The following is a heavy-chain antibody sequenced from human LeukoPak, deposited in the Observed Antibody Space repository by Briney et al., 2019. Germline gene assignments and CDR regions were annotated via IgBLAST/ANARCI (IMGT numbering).Heavy chain of an antibody. CDR1: GFTFSSYG. CDR3: ATDPTRSYDALNY. Sequence: GGSLRLSCAASGFTFSSYGMHWVRQAPGKGLEWVAVIWYDGSNKYYADSVKGRFTISRDNSKNTLYLQMNSLKPEDTAVYYCATDPTRSYDALNYWGQGTLVTVSS. CDR2: IWYDGSNK. J-gene: IGHJ4*02. V-gene: IGHV3-30*02. D-gene: IGHD3-22*01.